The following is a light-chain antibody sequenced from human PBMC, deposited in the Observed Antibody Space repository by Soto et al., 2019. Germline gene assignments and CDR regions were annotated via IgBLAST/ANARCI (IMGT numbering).Light chain of an antibody. CDR3: SSYTSSSTRV. V-gene: IGLV2-14*03. Sequence: QSVLTQPASVSGSPGQLITISCTGTSSDVGAYDYVSWYQQHPDKAPKLMIYEVSNRPSGLSNRFSGSKSVNTATLTISGLQAEDEADYYCSSYTSSSTRVFGTGTKVTVL. CDR1: SSDVGAYDY. J-gene: IGLJ1*01. CDR2: EVS.